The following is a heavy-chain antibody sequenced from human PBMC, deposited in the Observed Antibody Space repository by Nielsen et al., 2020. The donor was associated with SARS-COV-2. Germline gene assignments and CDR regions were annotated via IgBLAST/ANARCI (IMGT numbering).Heavy chain of an antibody. J-gene: IGHJ4*02. CDR1: GFPFSGYG. CDR2: IWHDGSKK. V-gene: IGHV3-33*03. Sequence: GESLKISCEASGFPFSGYGMHWVRQAPGKGLEWVALIWHDGSKKYYAESVKGRFTISRDNAKNSLYLQMDSLRAEDTAVYYCASSGWLDYWGQGTLVTVSS. CDR3: ASSGWLDY. D-gene: IGHD6-19*01.